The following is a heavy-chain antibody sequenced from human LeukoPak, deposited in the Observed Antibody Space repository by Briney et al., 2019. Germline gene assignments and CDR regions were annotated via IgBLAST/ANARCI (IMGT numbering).Heavy chain of an antibody. CDR2: IYPGDSDT. V-gene: IGHV5-51*01. CDR1: GSGFTSYW. D-gene: IGHD4-17*01. J-gene: IGHJ4*02. CDR3: ARRHGDYACDY. Sequence: GESLQISCKGSGSGFTSYWIGWGRRLPGKGLEWMGFIYPGDSDTIYSPSFQGQVSISADKSITTAYLQWSSLKASDTAMYYCARRHGDYACDYWGQGTLVTVSS.